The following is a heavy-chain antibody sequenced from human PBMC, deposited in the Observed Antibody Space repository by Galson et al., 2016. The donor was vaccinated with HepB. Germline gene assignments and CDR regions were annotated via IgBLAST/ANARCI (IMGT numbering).Heavy chain of an antibody. D-gene: IGHD4/OR15-4a*01. Sequence: TLSLTCTVIGGSISTGDHYWSWIRQPPGKGLAWIGYIHYSGRNFSNPSLNSRVSIPRDPSKSQFSLRLTSVTAAETAVYYCARNTRLYDAFDIWGLGTLVAVSS. CDR1: GGSISTGDHY. CDR2: IHYSGRN. CDR3: ARNTRLYDAFDI. V-gene: IGHV4-30-4*08. J-gene: IGHJ3*02.